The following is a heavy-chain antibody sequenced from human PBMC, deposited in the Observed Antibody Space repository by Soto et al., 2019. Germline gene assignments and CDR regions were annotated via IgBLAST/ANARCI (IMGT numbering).Heavy chain of an antibody. D-gene: IGHD1-26*01. CDR2: IGPESCAT. V-gene: IGHV1-2*02. CDR1: GYTFTGHY. CDR3: GRGRSGQIVVFY. Sequence: ASVKVSCKASGYTFTGHYIHWGRHAPEQGPALMAEIGPESCATRYPHKFQCSVTMTRDMSITTVYMELNNLSPDDSAVYYCGRGRSGQIVVFYWGQGTPVTVSS. J-gene: IGHJ4*02.